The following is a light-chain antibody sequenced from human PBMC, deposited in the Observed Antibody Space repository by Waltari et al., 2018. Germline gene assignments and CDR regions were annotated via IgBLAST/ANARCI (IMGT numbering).Light chain of an antibody. Sequence: DIEMTQSPSSLSVSFGERVNLTFQASRTIHRFLNWYQQKPGKAPKRLIYGASSLQGGVPGRFSGSGSGTDFTLTISSLRPEDIATEYCQQGYDIPRTLGQETRE. J-gene: IGKJ1*01. V-gene: IGKV1-39*01. CDR3: QQGYDIPRT. CDR1: RTIHRF. CDR2: GAS.